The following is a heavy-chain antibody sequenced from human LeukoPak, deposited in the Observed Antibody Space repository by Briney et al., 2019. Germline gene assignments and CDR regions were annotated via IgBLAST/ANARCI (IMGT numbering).Heavy chain of an antibody. J-gene: IGHJ4*02. CDR1: GFTFSSYA. Sequence: GSLRLSCAASGFTFSSYAMSWVRQAPGKGLEWVSAISGSGGSTYYADSVKGRFTISRDNAKNTVYLQMNSLKPEDTAVYYCAKQMAVDYFDYWGQGTLVTVSS. CDR2: ISGSGGST. V-gene: IGHV3-23*01. CDR3: AKQMAVDYFDY. D-gene: IGHD5-24*01.